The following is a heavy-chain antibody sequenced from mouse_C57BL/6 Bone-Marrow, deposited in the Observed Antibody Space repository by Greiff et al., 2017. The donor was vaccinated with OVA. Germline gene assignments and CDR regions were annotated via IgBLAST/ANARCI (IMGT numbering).Heavy chain of an antibody. V-gene: IGHV1-75*01. CDR2: IFPGSGST. CDR3: ARVDYGSSFWYFDV. CDR1: GYTFTDYY. J-gene: IGHJ1*03. D-gene: IGHD1-1*01. Sequence: QVQLQQSGPELVKPGASVKISCKASGYTFTDYYINWVKQRPGQGLEWIGWIFPGSGSTYYTEKFKGKATLTVDKPPSTAYMLLSSLTSEDSAVYVCARVDYGSSFWYFDVWGTGTTVTVSS.